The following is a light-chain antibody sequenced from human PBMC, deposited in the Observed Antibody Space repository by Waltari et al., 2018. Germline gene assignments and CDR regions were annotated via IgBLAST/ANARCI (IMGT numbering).Light chain of an antibody. Sequence: QSALTQPASVSGSPGQSITISCSGVGSAVGASDSVSWHQHHPGKAPHVIIYDVTNRPSGVSDGFSASKSANTASLTISSLQPEEEADYSCSSQTLDGLVLFGGGTRLTVL. CDR2: DVT. V-gene: IGLV2-14*03. CDR1: GSAVGASDS. CDR3: SSQTLDGLVL. J-gene: IGLJ2*01.